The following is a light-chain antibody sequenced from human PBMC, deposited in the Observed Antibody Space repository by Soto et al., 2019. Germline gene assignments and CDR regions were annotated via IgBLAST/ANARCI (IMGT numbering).Light chain of an antibody. Sequence: EIVLTQSPVTLSLSPGERATLSCRASQSVSSYLAWYQQKPGQAPRLLIYDASNRATGIPARISGSGSGTDFTLTISSLEPEDFAVYYCQQRSNWWTFGQGTKVEIK. CDR3: QQRSNWWT. V-gene: IGKV3-11*01. CDR1: QSVSSY. J-gene: IGKJ1*01. CDR2: DAS.